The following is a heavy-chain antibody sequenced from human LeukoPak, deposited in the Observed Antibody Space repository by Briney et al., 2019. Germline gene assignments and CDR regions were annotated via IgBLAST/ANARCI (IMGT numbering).Heavy chain of an antibody. CDR1: GYTFTDYY. CDR2: IYPDSGGT. J-gene: IGHJ4*02. D-gene: IGHD3-10*01. CDR3: ARGRSDYYLDS. Sequence: ASVTVSFKASGYTFTDYYMHWVRQAPGHGLEWMGWIYPDSGGTNYAQKFQGRVTMTRDTSISTAYMGLSRLTSDDTAVYYCARGRSDYYLDSWGQGTLVTVSS. V-gene: IGHV1-2*02.